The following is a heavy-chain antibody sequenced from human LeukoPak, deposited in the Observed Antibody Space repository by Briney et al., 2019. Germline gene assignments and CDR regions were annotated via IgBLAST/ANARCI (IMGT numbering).Heavy chain of an antibody. D-gene: IGHD2-15*01. V-gene: IGHV4-59*08. CDR1: GGSISSYY. Sequence: PSETLSLTCTVSGGSISSYYWSWIRQPPGKGLEWIGYIYYSGSTNYNPSLKSRVTISVDTSKNQFSLKLSSVTAADTAVYYCAKHLRSGGSRNWFDPWGQGTLVTVSS. CDR3: AKHLRSGGSRNWFDP. J-gene: IGHJ5*02. CDR2: IYYSGST.